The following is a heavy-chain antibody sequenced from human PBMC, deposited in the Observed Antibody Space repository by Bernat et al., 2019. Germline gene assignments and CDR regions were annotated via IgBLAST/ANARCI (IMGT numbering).Heavy chain of an antibody. Sequence: EVQLVESGGGLVQPGGSLRLSCAASGFTFSSYSMNWVRQAPGKGLEWVSYISSSSTIYYADSVKGRFTISSDNAKNSLYLQMNSLRAEDTAVYYCARALGALSAAIRDYFDYWGQGTLVTVSS. V-gene: IGHV3-48*01. CDR2: ISSSSTI. CDR3: ARALGALSAAIRDYFDY. CDR1: GFTFSSYS. J-gene: IGHJ4*02. D-gene: IGHD2-2*01.